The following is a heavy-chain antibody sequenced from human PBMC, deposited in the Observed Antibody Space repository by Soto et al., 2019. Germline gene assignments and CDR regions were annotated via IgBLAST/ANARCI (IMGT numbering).Heavy chain of an antibody. J-gene: IGHJ3*02. D-gene: IGHD6-19*01. CDR3: ARSSGWYALDI. V-gene: IGHV1-3*01. Sequence: QVQLVQSGAEVKKPGASVKISCKASGYTFSTFAIHWVRQAPGQRPVWMGWVNGGDGNTRFSQNFQGRVTLTRDASATTAYMELSSLRSEDTAVYYCARSSGWYALDIWGQGTMVSVSS. CDR2: VNGGDGNT. CDR1: GYTFSTFA.